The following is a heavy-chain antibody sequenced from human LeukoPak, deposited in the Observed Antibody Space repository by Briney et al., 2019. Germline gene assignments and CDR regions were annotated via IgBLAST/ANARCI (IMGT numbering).Heavy chain of an antibody. CDR3: ARDGDGYSSGWPLF. Sequence: ASVKVSCKASGYTFNLYGITWVRQAPGQGLEWVGWISAYNGDTRYAQRLQDRVTMTTDTSTSTAYMELRSLTPDDTALYYCARDGDGYSSGWPLFWGQGTLVTVSS. CDR2: ISAYNGDT. D-gene: IGHD6-19*01. V-gene: IGHV1-18*01. J-gene: IGHJ4*02. CDR1: GYTFNLYG.